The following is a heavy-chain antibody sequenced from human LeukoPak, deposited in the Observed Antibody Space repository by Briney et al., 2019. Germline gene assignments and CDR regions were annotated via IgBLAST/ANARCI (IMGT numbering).Heavy chain of an antibody. CDR2: MNGDGRDT. Sequence: GGSLRLSCAASGFTFSTSWMHWVRQAPGRGLVWVSIMNGDGRDTRYADSVKGRFTISRDNAKNTLHLQMNSLRADDTAMYYCVKAGQGYMDVWGKGTTVIVSS. V-gene: IGHV3-74*01. CDR1: GFTFSTSW. D-gene: IGHD1-14*01. CDR3: VKAGQGYMDV. J-gene: IGHJ6*03.